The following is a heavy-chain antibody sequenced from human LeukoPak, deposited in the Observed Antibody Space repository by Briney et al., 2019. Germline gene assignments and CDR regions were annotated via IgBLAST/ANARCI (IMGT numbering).Heavy chain of an antibody. J-gene: IGHJ3*02. V-gene: IGHV3-43*01. D-gene: IGHD2-21*02. CDR2: ISWDGGST. CDR1: GFTFDDYT. CDR3: AKDMSPPWVVTAIGAFDI. Sequence: PGGSLRLSCAASGFTFDDYTMHWVRQAPGKGLEWVSLISWDGGSTYYADSVKGRFTISRDNSKNSLYLQMNSLRTEDTALYYCAKDMSPPWVVTAIGAFDIWGQGTMVTVSS.